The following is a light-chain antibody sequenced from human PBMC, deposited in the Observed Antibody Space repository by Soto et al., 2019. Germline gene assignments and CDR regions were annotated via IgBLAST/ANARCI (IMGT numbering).Light chain of an antibody. CDR3: LQHDSYPRT. CDR1: QNIGSS. V-gene: IGKV1-17*03. CDR2: TTS. Sequence: DLQMTQSPSAMSASVGDRVTITCRASQNIGSSLAWFQQKPGKVPKRLIHTTSTLKSGVPSRFSGSGSVTEFTLTISSLQPEDFATYYCLQHDSYPRTFGPGTKVDIK. J-gene: IGKJ3*01.